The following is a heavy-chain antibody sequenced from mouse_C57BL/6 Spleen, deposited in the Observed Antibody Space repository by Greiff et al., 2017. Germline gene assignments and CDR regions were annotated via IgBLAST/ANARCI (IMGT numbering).Heavy chain of an antibody. CDR1: GFNIKDDY. D-gene: IGHD2-5*01. V-gene: IGHV14-4*01. Sequence: VRLKESGAELVRPGASVKLSCTASGFNIKDDYMHWVKQRPEQGLEWIGWIDPENGDTEYASKFQGKATITADTSSNTAYLQLSSLTSEDTAVYYCTSYYSNLYYYAMDYWGQGTSVTVSS. CDR2: IDPENGDT. J-gene: IGHJ4*01. CDR3: TSYYSNLYYYAMDY.